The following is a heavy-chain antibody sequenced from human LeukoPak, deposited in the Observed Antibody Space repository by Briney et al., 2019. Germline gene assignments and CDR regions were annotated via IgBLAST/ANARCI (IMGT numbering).Heavy chain of an antibody. CDR2: ISSSSTYI. CDR1: GFTFSTYS. V-gene: IGHV3-21*01. Sequence: GRSLRLSCAASGFTFSTYSMSLVRQTPGKGLEWVPSISSSSTYIYYADSVKGRFTISRDDAKNSLYLQMNSLRVEDTAVYYCAREPTAMILWGQGTLVTVSS. CDR3: AREPTAMIL. J-gene: IGHJ4*02. D-gene: IGHD5-18*01.